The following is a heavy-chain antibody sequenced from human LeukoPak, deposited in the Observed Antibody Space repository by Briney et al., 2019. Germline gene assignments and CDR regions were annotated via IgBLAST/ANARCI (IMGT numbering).Heavy chain of an antibody. CDR3: AKIKLGELSSIDY. J-gene: IGHJ4*02. CDR1: GFTFSSHA. D-gene: IGHD3-16*02. Sequence: GGSLRLSCAASGFTFSSHAMTWVRQDPGKGLEWVSAISTSDGSTYYADSVKGQFTISRDNSKTTLCLQMNSLRAEDTAVYYCAKIKLGELSSIDYWGQGTLVTVSS. CDR2: ISTSDGST. V-gene: IGHV3-23*01.